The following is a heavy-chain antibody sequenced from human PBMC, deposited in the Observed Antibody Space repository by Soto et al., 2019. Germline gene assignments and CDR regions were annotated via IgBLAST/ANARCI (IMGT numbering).Heavy chain of an antibody. Sequence: GGSLRLSCAASGFTVSSNYMSWVRQAPGKGLEWVSVIYSGGSTYYADSVKGRFTISRDNSKNTLYLQMNSLRAEDTAVYYCARDHRYDRGRAFDIWGQGTMVTVSS. CDR1: GFTVSSNY. V-gene: IGHV3-66*02. CDR2: IYSGGST. J-gene: IGHJ3*02. CDR3: ARDHRYDRGRAFDI. D-gene: IGHD3-16*01.